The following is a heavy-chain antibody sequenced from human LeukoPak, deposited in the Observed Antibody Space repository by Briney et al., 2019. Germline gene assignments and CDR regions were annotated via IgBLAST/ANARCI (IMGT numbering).Heavy chain of an antibody. Sequence: PSETLSLTCTVSGGSISSSSYYWGWIRQPPGKGLEWIGSIYYSGSTYYNPSLKSRVTISVDTSKNQFSLKLSSVTAADTAVYYCARRGGYRPSGPNDYWGQGTLVTVSS. CDR2: IYYSGST. D-gene: IGHD5-18*01. J-gene: IGHJ4*02. V-gene: IGHV4-39*01. CDR3: ARRGGYRPSGPNDY. CDR1: GGSISSSSYY.